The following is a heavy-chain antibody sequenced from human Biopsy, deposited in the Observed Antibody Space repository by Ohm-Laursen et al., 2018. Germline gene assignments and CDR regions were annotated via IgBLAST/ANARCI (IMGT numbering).Heavy chain of an antibody. CDR1: GYTFTSYG. J-gene: IGHJ6*02. Sequence: ASVKVSCKASGYTFTSYGISWVRQAPGQGLEWMGGINTENGNTIYAQNLQGRVTMTADTSTSTAYMEVTSLRSDDTAVYYCARAKLEPVYYYYGMDVWGQGTTVTVSS. CDR2: INTENGNT. CDR3: ARAKLEPVYYYYGMDV. V-gene: IGHV1-18*01. D-gene: IGHD1-1*01.